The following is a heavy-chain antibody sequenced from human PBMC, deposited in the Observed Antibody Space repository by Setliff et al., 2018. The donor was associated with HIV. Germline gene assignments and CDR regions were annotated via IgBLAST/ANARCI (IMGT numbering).Heavy chain of an antibody. Sequence: ASVKVSCKTSGDTLSIHPISWVRQAPGRGLDWMGGIIPAFGTANYAQKFQDRVTITTDESTTTVFMELTGLRSEDTAVDYCARDGLRVTSVGGAYWYHGMYVWGQGTTVTVSS. J-gene: IGHJ6*02. CDR1: GDTLSIHP. D-gene: IGHD2-21*02. V-gene: IGHV1-69*05. CDR3: ARDGLRVTSVGGAYWYHGMYV. CDR2: IIPAFGTA.